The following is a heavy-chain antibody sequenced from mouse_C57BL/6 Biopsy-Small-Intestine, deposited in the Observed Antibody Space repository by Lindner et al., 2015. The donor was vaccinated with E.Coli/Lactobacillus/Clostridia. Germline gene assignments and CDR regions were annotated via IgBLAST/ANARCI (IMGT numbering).Heavy chain of an antibody. D-gene: IGHD2-3*01. Sequence: VQLQESGAELVKPGASVKISCKASGYAFSSYWMNWVKQRPGKGLEWIGRIYPGDGDTDYNGKFKDKATLTTDKSSSTAYMQLSSLTSEDSAVYFCADGYFGGFPYWGQGTLVTVSA. CDR1: GYAFSSYW. CDR2: IYPGDGDT. V-gene: IGHV1-82*01. CDR3: ADGYFGGFPY. J-gene: IGHJ3*01.